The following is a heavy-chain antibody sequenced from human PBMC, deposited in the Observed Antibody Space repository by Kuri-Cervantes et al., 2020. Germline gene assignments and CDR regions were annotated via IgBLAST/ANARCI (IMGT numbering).Heavy chain of an antibody. D-gene: IGHD6-6*01. CDR1: GFTFSSYA. Sequence: GESLKISCAASGFTFSSYAMTWVRQAPGKGLEWVSSISGSGDSTYYADSVKGRFTISRDNSKNTLYLQMNSLRAEDTAVYYCAKDSLEYSSSARDYWGQGTLVTVSS. CDR3: AKDSLEYSSSARDY. CDR2: ISGSGDST. V-gene: IGHV3-23*01. J-gene: IGHJ4*02.